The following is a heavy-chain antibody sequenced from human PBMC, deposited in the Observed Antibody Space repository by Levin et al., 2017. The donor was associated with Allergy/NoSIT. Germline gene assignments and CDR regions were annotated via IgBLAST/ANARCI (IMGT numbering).Heavy chain of an antibody. CDR3: ARYEVLRYFD. J-gene: IGHJ4*02. CDR1: GGSIRSSSYY. D-gene: IGHD3-9*01. V-gene: IGHV4-39*01. CDR2: IYYSGSI. Sequence: SQTLSLPCTVSGGSIRSSSYYWGWIRQPPGKGLEWIGSIYYSGSIYYNPSLKSRVTISVDTSKNQFSLKLSSVTAADTAVYYCARYEVLRYFDWGQGTLVTVSS.